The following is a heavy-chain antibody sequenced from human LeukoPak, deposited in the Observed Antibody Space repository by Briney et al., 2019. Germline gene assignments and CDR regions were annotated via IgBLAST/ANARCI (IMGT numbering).Heavy chain of an antibody. J-gene: IGHJ5*02. CDR2: ISAYNGNT. CDR1: GYTFTSYG. V-gene: IGHV1-18*01. D-gene: IGHD3-22*01. Sequence: ASVKVSCKASGYTFTSYGISWVRQAPGQGLEWMGWISAYNGNTNYAQKLQGRVTMTTDTSTSTAYIELRSLRSDDTAVYYCAGQTYYYDSSGPTPFDPWGQGTLVTVSS. CDR3: AGQTYYYDSSGPTPFDP.